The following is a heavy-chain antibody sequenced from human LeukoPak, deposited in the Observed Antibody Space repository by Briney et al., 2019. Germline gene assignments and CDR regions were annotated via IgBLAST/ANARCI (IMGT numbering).Heavy chain of an antibody. J-gene: IGHJ3*02. V-gene: IGHV3-23*01. CDR2: ISGSGGST. CDR3: AAERPGDSFDI. D-gene: IGHD2-21*01. Sequence: GGSLRLSCAASGFTFSSYAMSWVRQAPGKGLEWVSAISGSGGSTYYADSVKGRFTISRDNSKNTLSLHMNSLKTEDTAVYYCAAERPGDSFDIWGQGTMVTVSS. CDR1: GFTFSSYA.